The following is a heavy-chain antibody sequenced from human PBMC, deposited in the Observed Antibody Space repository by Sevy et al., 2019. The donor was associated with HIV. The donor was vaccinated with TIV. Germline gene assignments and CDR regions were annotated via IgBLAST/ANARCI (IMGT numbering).Heavy chain of an antibody. CDR3: ARTDYYDSSGYFYFDY. D-gene: IGHD3-22*01. V-gene: IGHV1-69*13. Sequence: ASVKVSCKASGGTLSTSPINWVRQAPGQGLEWMGGIIPLFGTTKYAQKFQGRVRIIADESTSTAFLEMNNLRSEDTAVYYCARTDYYDSSGYFYFDYWGQGTLVTVSS. CDR2: IIPLFGTT. CDR1: GGTLSTSP. J-gene: IGHJ4*02.